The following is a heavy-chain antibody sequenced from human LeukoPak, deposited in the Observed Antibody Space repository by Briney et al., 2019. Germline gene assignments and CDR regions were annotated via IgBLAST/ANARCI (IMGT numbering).Heavy chain of an antibody. D-gene: IGHD2-21*01. Sequence: PAETLSLTCTVSGGSLSSYYCSWIRQPPGKGLEGMGDIYYSRSTNYTPSLQSRVTLSVDTSKSKFSLKLSSVTAADTAVYYCARHLVADTAIEADAFDVWGQGTMVTVSS. J-gene: IGHJ3*01. CDR1: GGSLSSYY. CDR3: ARHLVADTAIEADAFDV. V-gene: IGHV4-59*01. CDR2: IYYSRST.